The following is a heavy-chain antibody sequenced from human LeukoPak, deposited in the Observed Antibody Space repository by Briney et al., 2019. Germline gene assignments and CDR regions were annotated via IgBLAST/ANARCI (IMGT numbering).Heavy chain of an antibody. Sequence: ASVKVSCKASGYTFTSYYMHWVRQAPGQGLEWMGIINPSGGSTSYAQKFQGRVTMTRDMSTSTVYMELSSLRSEDTAVYYCARVILTGYYYDYWGQGTLVTVSS. CDR2: INPSGGST. J-gene: IGHJ4*02. CDR1: GYTFTSYY. D-gene: IGHD3-9*01. CDR3: ARVILTGYYYDY. V-gene: IGHV1-46*01.